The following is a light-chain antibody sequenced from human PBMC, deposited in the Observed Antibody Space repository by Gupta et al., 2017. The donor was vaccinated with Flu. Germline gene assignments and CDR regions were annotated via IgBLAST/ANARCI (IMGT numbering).Light chain of an antibody. V-gene: IGLV2-8*01. CDR3: SSDGGSNNYV. CDR2: EVS. CDR1: SSDVGRYNY. Sequence: SALTQPPSAAGSPGQSVTISCTGTSSDVGRYNYVSWYQQHPGKAPKVLIHEVSKRPSGVPDRFSGSKAGNTASLTVSGLQAEDEADYYCSSDGGSNNYVFGTGTKVTVL. J-gene: IGLJ1*01.